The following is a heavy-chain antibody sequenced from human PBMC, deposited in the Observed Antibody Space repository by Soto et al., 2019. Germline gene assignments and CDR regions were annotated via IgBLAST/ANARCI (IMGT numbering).Heavy chain of an antibody. V-gene: IGHV3-23*01. CDR2: ISGSGGST. Sequence: EVQLLESGGGLVQPGGSLRLSCAASGFTFSSYAMSWVRQAPGKGLEWVSAISGSGGSTYYADSVKGRFTSSRDNSKNTLYLQMTSLRAEDTAVYYCAKDLSQGVRGVVDYWGQGTLVTVSS. CDR3: AKDLSQGVRGVVDY. D-gene: IGHD3-10*01. J-gene: IGHJ4*02. CDR1: GFTFSSYA.